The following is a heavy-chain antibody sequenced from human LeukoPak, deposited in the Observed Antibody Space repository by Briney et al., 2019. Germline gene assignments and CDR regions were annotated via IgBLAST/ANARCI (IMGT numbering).Heavy chain of an antibody. Sequence: PGGSLRLSCAASGFTFSSYAMSWVRQAPGKGLEWVSAISGSGGSTYYADSVKGRFTISRDNSKNTLYLQMNSLRAEDTAVYYCLRLRYTGSYVGFMDVWGKGTTVTVSS. CDR1: GFTFSSYA. V-gene: IGHV3-23*01. D-gene: IGHD1-26*01. CDR3: LRLRYTGSYVGFMDV. CDR2: ISGSGGST. J-gene: IGHJ6*03.